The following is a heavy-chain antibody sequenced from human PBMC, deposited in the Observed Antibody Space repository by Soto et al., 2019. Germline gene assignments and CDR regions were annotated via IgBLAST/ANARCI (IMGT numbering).Heavy chain of an antibody. Sequence: EVQRLESGGGQVRPGGSLRLSCAASGFNFSPYAISWVRQAPGKGPEWVACIIGSDSTHYADSVRGRFAISRDNLQNTLYLQLSSLRADDTAIYYCEKARRPDPYEYGAGIDYCGQGPLVAVAS. CDR1: GFNFSPYA. D-gene: IGHD3-10*01. V-gene: IGHV3-23*01. CDR2: IIGSDST. CDR3: EKARRPDPYEYGAGIDY. J-gene: IGHJ4*02.